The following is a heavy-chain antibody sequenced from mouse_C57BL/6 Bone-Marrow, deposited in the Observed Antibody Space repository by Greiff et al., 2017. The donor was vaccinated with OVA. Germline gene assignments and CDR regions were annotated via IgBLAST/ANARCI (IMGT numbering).Heavy chain of an antibody. CDR2: IWSGGST. V-gene: IGHV2-2*01. Sequence: VQLKESGPGLVQPSQSLSITCTVSGFSLTSYGVHWVRQSPGKGLEWLGVIWSGGSTDYNAAFISRLSISKDNSKSQVFFKMNSLQADDTAIYYCARLFAYWGQGTLVTVSA. CDR1: GFSLTSYG. CDR3: ARLFAY. J-gene: IGHJ3*01.